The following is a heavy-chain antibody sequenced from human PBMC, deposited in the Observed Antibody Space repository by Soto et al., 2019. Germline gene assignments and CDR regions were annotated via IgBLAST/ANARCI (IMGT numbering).Heavy chain of an antibody. J-gene: IGHJ4*02. CDR2: IYYSGST. CDR3: AREGGIVGATAADY. D-gene: IGHD1-26*01. V-gene: IGHV4-31*03. CDR1: GGSISSGGYY. Sequence: QVQLQESGPGLVKPSQTLSLTCTVSGGSISSGGYYWSWIRQHPGKGLEWIGYIYYSGSTYYNPSLKTRLTISVDTSKNQFSLKLSSVTAADTAVYYCAREGGIVGATAADYWGQGTLVTVSS.